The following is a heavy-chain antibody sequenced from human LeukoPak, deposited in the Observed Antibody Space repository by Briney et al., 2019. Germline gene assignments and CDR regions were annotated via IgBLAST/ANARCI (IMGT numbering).Heavy chain of an antibody. V-gene: IGHV3-21*01. Sequence: PGGSLRPSCTASGFTFSNHAITWVRQAPGKGLEWVSSMSSGGTYIYYADSVRGRFTISRDNAKNSLYLVMNSLRAEDTATYYCARDRPTGASRVFVGHWRQGTLVTVSS. J-gene: IGHJ4*02. CDR2: MSSGGTYI. D-gene: IGHD2-15*01. CDR1: GFTFSNHA. CDR3: ARDRPTGASRVFVGH.